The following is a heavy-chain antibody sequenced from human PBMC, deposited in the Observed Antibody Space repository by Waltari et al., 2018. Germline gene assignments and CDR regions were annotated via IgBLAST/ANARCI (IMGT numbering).Heavy chain of an antibody. Sequence: EVQMVQSGAEVKKPGDSLRISCKGSGFIFNNYWIGWVRQMPGKGLEWMGISHPGDSTTDYMPYLQVRVTIAADTSTNTIYLQWKSLEVSDTAMYFCAKRDWTLVSRDWFDPWGQGTLVTVSS. CDR1: GFIFNNYW. V-gene: IGHV5-51*01. CDR3: AKRDWTLVSRDWFDP. CDR2: SHPGDSTT. D-gene: IGHD1-1*01. J-gene: IGHJ5*02.